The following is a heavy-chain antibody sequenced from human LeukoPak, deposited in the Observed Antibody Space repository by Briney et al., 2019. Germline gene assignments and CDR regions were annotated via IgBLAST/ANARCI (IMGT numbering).Heavy chain of an antibody. CDR3: APLGGYSYGPRSLGWFDP. Sequence: GASVKVSCKVSGYTLTELSMHWVRQAPGKGLEWMGGFDPEDGETIYAQKFQGRVTMTEDTSTDTAYMELSSLRSEDTAVYYCAPLGGYSYGPRSLGWFDPWGQGTLVTVSS. D-gene: IGHD5-18*01. V-gene: IGHV1-24*01. J-gene: IGHJ5*02. CDR1: GYTLTELS. CDR2: FDPEDGET.